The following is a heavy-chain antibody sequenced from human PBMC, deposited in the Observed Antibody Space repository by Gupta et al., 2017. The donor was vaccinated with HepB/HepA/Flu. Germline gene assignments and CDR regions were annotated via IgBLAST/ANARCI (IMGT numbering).Heavy chain of an antibody. D-gene: IGHD6-19*01. Sequence: EVQLLESGGGLVLPGGSLRLSCVGSGFTFTTYAMNWVRQAPGKGLEWVSGITDSGDSTFYADSVKGRFTVSRDNSKSTLYLQMNRLRAEDTATYYCAKDSRRTSGWYYFDYWGQGSLVTVSA. CDR2: ITDSGDST. CDR3: AKDSRRTSGWYYFDY. J-gene: IGHJ4*02. CDR1: GFTFTTYA. V-gene: IGHV3-23*01.